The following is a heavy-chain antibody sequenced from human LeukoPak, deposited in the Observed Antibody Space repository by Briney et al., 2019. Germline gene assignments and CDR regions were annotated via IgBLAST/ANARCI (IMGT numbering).Heavy chain of an antibody. V-gene: IGHV3-21*01. D-gene: IGHD3-16*02. CDR1: GFTFSSYS. CDR2: ISSSSSYI. Sequence: PGGSLRLSCAASGFTFSSYSMNWVRQAPGKGLEWVSSISSSSSYIYYADSVKGRFTISRDNAKNSLYLQMNSLRAEDTAVYYCARGSNAEYYDYVWGSYRPWGDYFDYWGQGTLVTVSS. CDR3: ARGSNAEYYDYVWGSYRPWGDYFDY. J-gene: IGHJ4*02.